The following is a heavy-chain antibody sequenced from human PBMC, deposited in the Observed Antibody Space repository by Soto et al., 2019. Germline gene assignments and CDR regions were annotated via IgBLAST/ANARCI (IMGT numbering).Heavy chain of an antibody. Sequence: PGGSLRLSCAASGFTFSSYEMNWVRQAPGKGLEWVSYISSSGSTIYYADSVKGRFTISRDNAKNSLYLQMNSLRAEDTAVYYCAGILRDYYYGMDVWGQGTTVTVSS. V-gene: IGHV3-48*03. CDR1: GFTFSSYE. J-gene: IGHJ6*02. CDR2: ISSSGSTI. D-gene: IGHD4-17*01. CDR3: AGILRDYYYGMDV.